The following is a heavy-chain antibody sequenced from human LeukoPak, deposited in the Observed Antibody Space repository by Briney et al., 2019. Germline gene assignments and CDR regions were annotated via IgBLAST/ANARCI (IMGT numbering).Heavy chain of an antibody. J-gene: IGHJ4*02. Sequence: GGSLRLFCAASGFAFSNYGMFWARQAPGKGLVGVAFIRNDEFNNYYADNFKRRFTISRDNSKNTLYLQMNSLRGEDTAVYYCAKECRSSGGGGCYPLDYWGQGTLVTVSS. CDR2: IRNDEFNN. CDR3: AKECRSSGGGGCYPLDY. CDR1: GFAFSNYG. V-gene: IGHV3-30*02. D-gene: IGHD2-15*01.